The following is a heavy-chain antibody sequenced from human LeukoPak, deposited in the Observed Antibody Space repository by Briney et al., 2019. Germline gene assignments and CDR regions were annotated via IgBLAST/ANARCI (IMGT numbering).Heavy chain of an antibody. Sequence: AGGSLRLSCAASGFRFSNYALTWVRQVPGEGLEWVSTISGSGGNTYYADSVKGRFTISRDNSKNTLFLQMNSVRAEDTAMFYCAHLTRGYSDSDYGSWGQGTLVTVSS. CDR2: ISGSGGNT. V-gene: IGHV3-23*01. CDR1: GFRFSNYA. D-gene: IGHD5-12*01. CDR3: AHLTRGYSDSDYGS. J-gene: IGHJ5*02.